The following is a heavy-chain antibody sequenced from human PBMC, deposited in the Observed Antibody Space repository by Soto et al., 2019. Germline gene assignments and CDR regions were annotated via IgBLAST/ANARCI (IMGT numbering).Heavy chain of an antibody. V-gene: IGHV1-2*02. CDR1: GYTFTAYH. CDR2: INPKFGDT. Sequence: QVRLVQSGAEVKEPGDSVRVSCEASGYTFTAYHIHWVRQAPGQGLEWMGWINPKFGDTGYAQDFPGRVSMTSDMSISTVYMELSTLTSDDTAIYYCARNMDYYYGRGSGNGHGVWGQGTTVTVFS. J-gene: IGHJ6*02. D-gene: IGHD3-10*02. CDR3: ARNMDYYYGRGSGNGHGV.